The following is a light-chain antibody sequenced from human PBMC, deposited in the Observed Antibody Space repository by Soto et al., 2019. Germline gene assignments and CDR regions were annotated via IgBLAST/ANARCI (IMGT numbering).Light chain of an antibody. CDR3: AAWDGSLNHIL. CDR1: SSNMGSNT. CDR2: NDN. J-gene: IGLJ2*01. V-gene: IGLV1-44*01. Sequence: QSVLTQPPSASGTPGQGVAISCSGSSSNMGSNTVNWYQHLPGTAPKLLIYNDNQRPSGVPGRFFGSKSGTSASLAITGLQSEDGADYYCAAWDGSLNHILFGGGTKLTVL.